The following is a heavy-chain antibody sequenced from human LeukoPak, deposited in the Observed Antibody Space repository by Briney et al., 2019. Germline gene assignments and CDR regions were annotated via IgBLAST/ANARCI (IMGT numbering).Heavy chain of an antibody. V-gene: IGHV3-30-3*02. J-gene: IGHJ4*02. Sequence: PGGSLRLSCAASGFTFSSYAMHWVRQAPGKGLEWVAVISYDGSNKYYADSVKGRFTISRDNSKNTLYLQMNSLRAEDTAVYYCAKCLRTTYYYDSSGQIFDYWGQGTLVTVSS. CDR3: AKCLRTTYYYDSSGQIFDY. CDR1: GFTFSSYA. D-gene: IGHD3-22*01. CDR2: ISYDGSNK.